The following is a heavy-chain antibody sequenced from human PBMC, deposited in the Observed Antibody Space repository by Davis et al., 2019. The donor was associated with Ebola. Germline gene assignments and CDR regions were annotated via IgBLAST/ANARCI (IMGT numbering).Heavy chain of an antibody. Sequence: GESLKISCAASGFTFDDYAMSWVRQAPGKGLEWVSGINWNGGSTGYVDSVKGRFTISRDNAKNSLYLQMNSLTAEDTALYYCAGGLLLVGRGYYGIDVWGKGTTVIVTS. CDR3: AGGLLLVGRGYYGIDV. V-gene: IGHV3-20*04. CDR1: GFTFDDYA. D-gene: IGHD3-10*01. J-gene: IGHJ6*04. CDR2: INWNGGST.